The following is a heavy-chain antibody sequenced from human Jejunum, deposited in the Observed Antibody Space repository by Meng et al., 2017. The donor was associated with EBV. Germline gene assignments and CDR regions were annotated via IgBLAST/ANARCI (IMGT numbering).Heavy chain of an antibody. V-gene: IGHV3-74*01. CDR1: GFTLSSYW. J-gene: IGHJ5*02. Sequence: EGALVGAGGGLVQPGDSLRLSLAASGFTLSSYWLHWVRQAPGKGLVWVSRINSDGSKTNYADSVKGRFTISRDIAKNTLYLQLNSLRADDTAVYYCVRGPPPDTWGQGTLVTVSS. CDR3: VRGPPPDT. CDR2: INSDGSKT.